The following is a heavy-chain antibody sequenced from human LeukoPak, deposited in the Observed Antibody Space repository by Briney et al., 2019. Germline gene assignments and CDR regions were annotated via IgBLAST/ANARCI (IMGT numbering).Heavy chain of an antibody. CDR2: ISSSSSTI. V-gene: IGHV3-48*04. CDR1: GFTFSSYS. Sequence: GGSLRLSCAASGFTFSSYSIDWVRQAPGKGLEWLSYISSSSSTIYYADSVKGRFTVSRDNAKNLVYLQMNSLRAEDTAVYYCARVWRSGYIKDYWGQGTLVTVSS. J-gene: IGHJ4*02. D-gene: IGHD3-22*01. CDR3: ARVWRSGYIKDY.